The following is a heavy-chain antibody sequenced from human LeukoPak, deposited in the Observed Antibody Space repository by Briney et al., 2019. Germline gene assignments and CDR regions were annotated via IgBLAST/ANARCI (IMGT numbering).Heavy chain of an antibody. CDR2: IYHSGST. D-gene: IGHD6-13*01. J-gene: IGHJ4*02. CDR3: ARVPYSSTLYFDY. V-gene: IGHV4-4*02. Sequence: SETLSLTCAVSGGSISSRNWWSWVRQAPGKGLEWIGEIYHSGSTNYNPSLKSRVTISVDTSKNQFSLKLSSVTAADTAVYYCARVPYSSTLYFDYWGQGTLVTVSS. CDR1: GGSISSRNW.